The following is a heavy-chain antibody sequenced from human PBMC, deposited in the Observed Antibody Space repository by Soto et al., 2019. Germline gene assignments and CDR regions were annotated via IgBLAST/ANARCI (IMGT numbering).Heavy chain of an antibody. D-gene: IGHD4-17*01. J-gene: IGHJ4*02. CDR3: ARRPDYGRPFDY. CDR1: GGSISSSGYY. Sequence: SETLSLTCTVSGGSISSSGYYWGWIRQPPGKGLEWVGSIYYSGSTYYNPSLKSRVTMSVDTSTEQFSLKLSSVTAADTAVYYCARRPDYGRPFDYWGQGTLVTVSS. V-gene: IGHV4-39*01. CDR2: IYYSGST.